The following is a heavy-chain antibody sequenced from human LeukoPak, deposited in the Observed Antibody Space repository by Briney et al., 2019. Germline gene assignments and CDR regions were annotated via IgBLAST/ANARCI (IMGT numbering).Heavy chain of an antibody. J-gene: IGHJ5*02. V-gene: IGHV4-4*07. D-gene: IGHD6-13*01. CDR2: IYTSGST. CDR1: GGSISSYY. CDR3: ARTLYSSSFLQNWFDP. Sequence: PSETLSLTCTVSGGSISSYYWSWIRQPAGKGLEWIGRIYTSGSTNYNPSLKSRVTMSVDTSKNQFSLKLSSVTAADTAVYYCARTLYSSSFLQNWFDPWGQGTLVTVPS.